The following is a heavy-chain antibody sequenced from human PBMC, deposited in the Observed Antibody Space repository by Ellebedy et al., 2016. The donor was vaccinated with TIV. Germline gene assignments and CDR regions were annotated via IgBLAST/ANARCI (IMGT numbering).Heavy chain of an antibody. J-gene: IGHJ3*02. V-gene: IGHV4-39*02. D-gene: IGHD2-8*01. Sequence: GSLRLXCTVSGGSISSSGYFWGWIRQPPGKGLEWIGTIYYSGSTYYTPSLRGRVTISIDTSKNHFSLRLSSVTAADTAVYYCARTILYQGDAFDIWGQGTMVTVFS. CDR3: ARTILYQGDAFDI. CDR2: IYYSGST. CDR1: GGSISSSGYF.